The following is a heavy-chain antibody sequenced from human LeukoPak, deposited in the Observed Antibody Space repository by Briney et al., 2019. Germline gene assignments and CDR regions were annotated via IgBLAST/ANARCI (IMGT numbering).Heavy chain of an antibody. CDR2: ISSNGGST. V-gene: IGHV3-64*01. D-gene: IGHD3-16*01. CDR3: ARGGDY. Sequence: QPGRSLRLSCAASGFTFSSYAMHWVRQAPGKGLEYVSAISSNGGSTYYANSVKGRFTISRDNSKNTLYLQMGSLRAEDTAVYYCARGGDYWGQGTLVTVSS. CDR1: GFTFSSYA. J-gene: IGHJ4*02.